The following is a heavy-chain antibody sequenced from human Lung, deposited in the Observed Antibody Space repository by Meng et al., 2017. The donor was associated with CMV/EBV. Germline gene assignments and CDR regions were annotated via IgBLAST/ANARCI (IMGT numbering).Heavy chain of an antibody. V-gene: IGHV1-18*01. J-gene: IGHJ4*02. CDR1: GYTFYSFG. CDR2: ISPYTGNT. CDR3: ARDLRLVPSVAQEF. D-gene: IGHD2-2*01. Sequence: ASVXVSXKTSGYTFYSFGISWVLQAPGQGLEWLGWISPYTGNTFYAQNLQGRVTLTTDRSTSTAYMELRSLTSDDTAVYYCARDLRLVPSVAQEFWGQGTXVTVSS.